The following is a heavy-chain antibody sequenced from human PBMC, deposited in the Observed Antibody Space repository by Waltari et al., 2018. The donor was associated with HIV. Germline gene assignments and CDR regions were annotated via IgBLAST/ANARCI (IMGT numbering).Heavy chain of an antibody. CDR2: ISSSSSDI. J-gene: IGHJ3*02. V-gene: IGHV3-21*01. CDR1: GFTFSSYS. Sequence: EVQLVESGGGLVKPGGSLRLSCAASGFTFSSYSMNWVRQAPGKGLEWVSSISSSSSDIYYADSVKGRFTISRDNAKNSLYLQMNSLRAEDTAVYYCARDQSRIEYSSGWSDAFDIWGQGTMVTVSS. CDR3: ARDQSRIEYSSGWSDAFDI. D-gene: IGHD6-19*01.